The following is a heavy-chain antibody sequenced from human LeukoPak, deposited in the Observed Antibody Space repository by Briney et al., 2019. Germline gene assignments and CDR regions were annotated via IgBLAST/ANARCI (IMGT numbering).Heavy chain of an antibody. V-gene: IGHV3-9*01. J-gene: IGHJ6*03. D-gene: IGHD3-10*01. CDR2: ISWNSGSI. CDR3: AKENGEAIYYYYMDV. Sequence: GGSLRLSCAASGFTFDDYAMHWVRQAPGKGLEWVSGISWNSGSIGYADSVKGRFTISRDNSKNTLYLQMNSLRAEDTAVYYCAKENGEAIYYYYMDVWGKGTTVTISS. CDR1: GFTFDDYA.